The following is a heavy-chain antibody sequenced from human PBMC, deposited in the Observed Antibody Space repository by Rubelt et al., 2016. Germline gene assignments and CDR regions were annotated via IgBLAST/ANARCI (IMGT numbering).Heavy chain of an antibody. D-gene: IGHD3-22*01. CDR2: ISGSGGST. V-gene: IGHV3-23*01. J-gene: IGHJ4*02. Sequence: QAPGKGLEWVSAISGSGGSTYYADSVKGRFTISRDNSKHTLYLQMNSLRAEHTAVYYCAKWPEYSYDSPTKPSSREFDYWGQGTLVTVS. CDR3: AKWPEYSYDSPTKPSSREFDY.